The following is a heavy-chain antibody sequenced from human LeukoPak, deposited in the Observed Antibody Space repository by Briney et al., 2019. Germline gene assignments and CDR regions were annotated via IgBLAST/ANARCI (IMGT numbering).Heavy chain of an antibody. CDR2: IIPIFGTA. D-gene: IGHD2-8*01. CDR1: GGTFSSYA. CDR3: ARDLKVYSQGFDP. J-gene: IGHJ5*02. V-gene: IGHV1-69*05. Sequence: SVKVSCKASGGTFSSYAISWVRQAPGQGLEWMGRIIPIFGTANYAQKFQDRVTITTDESTSTAYMELSSLRSEDTAVYYCARDLKVYSQGFDPWGQGTLVTVSS.